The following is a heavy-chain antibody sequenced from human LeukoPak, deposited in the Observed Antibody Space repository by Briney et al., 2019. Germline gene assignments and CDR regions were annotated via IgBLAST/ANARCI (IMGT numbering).Heavy chain of an antibody. Sequence: GGSLRLSCAGSGFIFDEYAMRWVRHAPGKGLEWVSGISWNSASIAYADSVKGRFTISRDNAKNLLFLQMDSLRAGDTAVYYCATDSPETAAFDYWGQGTLVTVSS. CDR3: ATDSPETAAFDY. V-gene: IGHV3-9*01. CDR2: ISWNSASI. D-gene: IGHD1-1*01. CDR1: GFIFDEYA. J-gene: IGHJ4*02.